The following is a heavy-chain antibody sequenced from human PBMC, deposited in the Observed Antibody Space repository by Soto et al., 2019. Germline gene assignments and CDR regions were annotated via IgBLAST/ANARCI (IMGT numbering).Heavy chain of an antibody. J-gene: IGHJ4*02. CDR1: GFAFGSTW. V-gene: IGHV3-15*01. CDR3: TTEFFSYFDN. CDR2: INLYYDGETA. Sequence: PGGSLRLSCVGSGFAFGSTWMSWVRQAPGKGLEWVGRINLYYDGETADYAASVKGRFTVSRDDSKNTLYLQMNNLQTEDTALYYCTTEFFSYFDNWGQGALVTVSS.